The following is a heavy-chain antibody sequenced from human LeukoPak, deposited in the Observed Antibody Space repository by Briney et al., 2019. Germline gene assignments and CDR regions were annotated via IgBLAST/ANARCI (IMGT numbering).Heavy chain of an antibody. Sequence: GASVKVSCKASGYTFTSYDINWVRQATGQGLEWMGWMNPNSGNTNYAQKLQGRVTMTTDTSTSTAYMELRSLRSDDTAVYYCARVKHHYDILTEILKEDYWGQGTLVTVSS. J-gene: IGHJ4*02. CDR2: MNPNSGNT. V-gene: IGHV1-18*01. CDR3: ARVKHHYDILTEILKEDY. D-gene: IGHD3-9*01. CDR1: GYTFTSYD.